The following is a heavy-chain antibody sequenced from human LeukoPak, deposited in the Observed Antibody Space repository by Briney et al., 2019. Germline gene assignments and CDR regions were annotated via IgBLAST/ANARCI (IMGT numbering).Heavy chain of an antibody. CDR1: GGSISSYY. V-gene: IGHV4-59*01. CDR3: ARRPPYYYYGMDV. Sequence: SETLSLTCPVTGGSISSYYWSWIRQPPGKGVGGSGYIYYSGSTNYNPSLKSRVTISVDTSKNQFSLKLSSVTAADTAVYYCARRPPYYYYGMDVWGQGTTVTVSS. J-gene: IGHJ6*02. CDR2: IYYSGST.